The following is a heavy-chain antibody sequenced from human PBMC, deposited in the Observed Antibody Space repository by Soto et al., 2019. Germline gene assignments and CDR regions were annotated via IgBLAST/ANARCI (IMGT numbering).Heavy chain of an antibody. CDR3: ARGSKDFWSGYYFDY. V-gene: IGHV1-69*06. CDR2: IIPIFGTA. D-gene: IGHD3-3*01. J-gene: IGHJ4*02. CDR1: GGTFSSYA. Sequence: ASVKVSCKASGGTFSSYAISWVRQAPGQGLEWMGGIIPIFGTANYAQKFQGRVTITADKSTSTAYMELSSLRSEDTAVYYCARGSKDFWSGYYFDYWGQGTLVTVSS.